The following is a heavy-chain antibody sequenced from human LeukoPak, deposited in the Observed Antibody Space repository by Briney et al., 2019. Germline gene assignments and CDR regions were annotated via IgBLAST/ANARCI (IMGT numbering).Heavy chain of an antibody. J-gene: IGHJ3*02. CDR1: GFTFSSYA. V-gene: IGHV3-30*04. CDR3: AGAYCGGDCYSVDDAFDI. D-gene: IGHD2-21*02. CDR2: ISYDGSNK. Sequence: PGGSLRLSCAASGFTFSSYAMHWVRQAPGKGLEWVAVISYDGSNKYYADSVKGRFTISRDNSKNTLYLQMNSLRAKDTAVYYRAGAYCGGDCYSVDDAFDIWGQGTMVTVSS.